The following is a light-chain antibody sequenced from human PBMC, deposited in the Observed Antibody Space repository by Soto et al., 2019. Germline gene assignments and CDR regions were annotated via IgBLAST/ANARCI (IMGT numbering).Light chain of an antibody. J-gene: IGKJ5*01. CDR1: QSVSSY. CDR2: GAS. Sequence: EIVLTQSPCTLSLSPGERATLSCRASQSVSSYLAWYQQKPGQAPRLFIYGASSRATGIPDRFSGSGSGTDFTLTISRLEPEDFAVYICQQYGTSPRTFGQGTRLEIK. V-gene: IGKV3-20*01. CDR3: QQYGTSPRT.